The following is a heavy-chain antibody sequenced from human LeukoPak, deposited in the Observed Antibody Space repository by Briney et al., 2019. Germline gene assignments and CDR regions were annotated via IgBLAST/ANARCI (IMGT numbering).Heavy chain of an antibody. CDR1: GFTFSSYW. V-gene: IGHV3-74*01. CDR2: INSDGSST. J-gene: IGHJ4*02. CDR3: ARDFVGLAVAGTEY. Sequence: PGGSLRLSCAASGFTFSSYWMHWVRHAPGKGLVWVSRINSDGSSTSYADSVKGRFTISRDNAKNTLYLQMNSQRAEDTAVYYCARDFVGLAVAGTEYWGQGTLVTVSS. D-gene: IGHD6-19*01.